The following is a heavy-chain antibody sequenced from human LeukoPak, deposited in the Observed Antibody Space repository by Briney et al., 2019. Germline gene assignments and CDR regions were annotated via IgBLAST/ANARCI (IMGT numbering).Heavy chain of an antibody. CDR3: ARQQPRVQLDY. J-gene: IGHJ4*02. Sequence: GGSLRLSCAASGFTFSSYEMNWVRQAPGKGLEWVSYITSSGSAIYYADSVKGRFTISRDNAKNSLYLQMNSLRAEDTAVYYCARQQPRVQLDYWGQGTLVTVSS. D-gene: IGHD1-1*01. V-gene: IGHV3-48*03. CDR2: ITSSGSAI. CDR1: GFTFSSYE.